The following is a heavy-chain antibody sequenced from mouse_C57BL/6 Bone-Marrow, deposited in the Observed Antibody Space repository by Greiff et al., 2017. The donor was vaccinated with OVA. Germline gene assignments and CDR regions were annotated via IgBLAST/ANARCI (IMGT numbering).Heavy chain of an antibody. CDR2: ISYDGSN. CDR3: ARDYYGSRAY. D-gene: IGHD1-1*01. J-gene: IGHJ3*01. Sequence: ESGPGLVKPSQSLSLTCSVTGYSITSGYYWNWIRQFPGNKLEWMGYISYDGSNNYNPSLKNRISITRDTSKNQFFLKLNSVTTEDTATYYCARDYYGSRAYWGQGTLVTVSA. CDR1: GYSITSGYY. V-gene: IGHV3-6*01.